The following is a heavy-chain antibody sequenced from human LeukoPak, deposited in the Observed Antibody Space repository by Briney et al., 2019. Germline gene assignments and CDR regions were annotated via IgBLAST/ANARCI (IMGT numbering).Heavy chain of an antibody. CDR1: GFTFSSYW. V-gene: IGHV3-7*03. Sequence: GGSLRLSCAASGFTFSSYWMSWVRQAPGKGLEWVANIKQDGSEKYYVDSVKGRFTISRDNAKNSLYLRMNSLRAEDTAVYYCARGGTTVTTYYYFDYWGQGTLVTVSS. D-gene: IGHD4-17*01. CDR3: ARGGTTVTTYYYFDY. J-gene: IGHJ4*02. CDR2: IKQDGSEK.